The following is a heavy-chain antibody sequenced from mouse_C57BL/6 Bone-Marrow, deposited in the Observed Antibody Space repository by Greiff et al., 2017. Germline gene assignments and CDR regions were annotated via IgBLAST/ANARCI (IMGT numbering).Heavy chain of an antibody. CDR1: GYTFTSYD. CDR3: GRLEDDGGSGGWCFDF. J-gene: IGHJ1*03. V-gene: IGHV1-85*01. D-gene: IGHD1-1*02. CDR2: IYPRDGST. Sequence: QVQLQQSGPELVKPGASVKLSCKASGYTFTSYDINWVKQRPGQGLEWIGWIYPRDGSTKYNEKFKGKATLTVDTSSSTAYMELHRLTSEDSAVYFCGRLEDDGGSGGWCFDFWGKGTTVTVSS.